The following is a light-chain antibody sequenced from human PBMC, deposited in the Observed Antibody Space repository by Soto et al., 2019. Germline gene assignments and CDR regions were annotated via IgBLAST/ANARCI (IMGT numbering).Light chain of an antibody. CDR3: QQRSTWPWT. J-gene: IGKJ1*01. Sequence: EIVLTQSPATLSLSPGERATLSCRASQSVSTYLAWYQQKPGQAPRLLIYDASTRATGIPARFSGSGSGTDFTLTIGSLEPEDFGVYDCQQRSTWPWTVGQGTKVEIK. V-gene: IGKV3-11*01. CDR2: DAS. CDR1: QSVSTY.